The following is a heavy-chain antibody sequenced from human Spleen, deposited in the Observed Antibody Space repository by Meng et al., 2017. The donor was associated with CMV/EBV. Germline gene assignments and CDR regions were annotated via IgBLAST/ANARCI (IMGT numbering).Heavy chain of an antibody. D-gene: IGHD6-13*01. J-gene: IGHJ4*02. V-gene: IGHV3-48*03. Sequence: LSLTCAASGFTFSSYEMNWARQAPGKGLEWVSYIRSSGSTIYYADSVKGRFTISRDNSKNTLYLQMNSLRAEDTAVYYCAKSAGRQQLVFDYWGQGTLVTVSS. CDR2: IRSSGSTI. CDR1: GFTFSSYE. CDR3: AKSAGRQQLVFDY.